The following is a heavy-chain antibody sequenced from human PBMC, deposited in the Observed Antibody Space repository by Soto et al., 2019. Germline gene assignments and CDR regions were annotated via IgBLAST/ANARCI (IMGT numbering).Heavy chain of an antibody. CDR3: AKDRSRGYSYGIFDY. CDR2: ISYDGSNK. Sequence: GGSLRLSCAVSGFTFSSFGRHWVRQAPGKGLEWVAVISYDGSNKYYADSVKGRFTISRDNSKNTLYLQMNSLRAEDTAVYYCAKDRSRGYSYGIFDYWGQGTLVTVSS. D-gene: IGHD5-18*01. V-gene: IGHV3-30*18. J-gene: IGHJ4*02. CDR1: GFTFSSFG.